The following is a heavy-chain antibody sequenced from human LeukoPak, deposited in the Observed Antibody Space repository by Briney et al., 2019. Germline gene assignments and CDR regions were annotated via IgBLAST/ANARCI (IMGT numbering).Heavy chain of an antibody. Sequence: GGSLRLSCAASGFTFDDYAMHWVRQAPGKGLEWVSGISWNSGSIGYADSVKGRFTISRDNAKNSLYLQMNSLRAEDTALYYCAKDKDDYGSGSYSYIDYWGQGTLVTVSS. D-gene: IGHD3-10*01. CDR3: AKDKDDYGSGSYSYIDY. J-gene: IGHJ4*02. V-gene: IGHV3-9*01. CDR2: ISWNSGSI. CDR1: GFTFDDYA.